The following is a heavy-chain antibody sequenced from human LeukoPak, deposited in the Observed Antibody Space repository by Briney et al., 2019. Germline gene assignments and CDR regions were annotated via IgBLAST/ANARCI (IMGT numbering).Heavy chain of an antibody. J-gene: IGHJ4*02. V-gene: IGHV3-30-3*01. CDR1: GFTFSSYA. D-gene: IGHD3-22*01. CDR3: ATHNYDSSGYYSPDS. CDR2: ISYDGSNK. Sequence: HAGGSLRLSCAASGFTFSSYAMHWVRQAPGKGLGWVALISYDGSNKYYAESVQGRFTISRDNSKNTLYLQMNSLTAEDTAVYYCATHNYDSSGYYSPDSWGQGTPVTVSS.